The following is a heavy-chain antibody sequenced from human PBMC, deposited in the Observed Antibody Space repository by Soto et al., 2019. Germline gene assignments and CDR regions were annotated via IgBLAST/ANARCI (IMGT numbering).Heavy chain of an antibody. Sequence: QVQLVESGGGVVQPGRSLRLSCAASGFTFSSYGMHWVRQAPGKGLEWVAVISYHGSNKYYADSGQGRFTISRDNSKNTLWLQMNTLRAEDTAVYYCAKEQGYSRWEQLDDYYYGMDVRGQGTTVTVSS. CDR2: ISYHGSNK. D-gene: IGHD1-26*01. V-gene: IGHV3-30*18. CDR1: GFTFSSYG. CDR3: AKEQGYSRWEQLDDYYYGMDV. J-gene: IGHJ6*02.